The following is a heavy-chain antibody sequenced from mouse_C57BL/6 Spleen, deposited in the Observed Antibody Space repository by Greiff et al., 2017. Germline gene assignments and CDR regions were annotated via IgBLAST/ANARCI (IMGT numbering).Heavy chain of an antibody. Sequence: QVQLQQPGAELVKPGASVKLSCKASGYTFTSYWMQWVKQRPGQGLEWIGEIDPSDSYTNYNQKFKGKATLTVATASSTAYMQLSSLTSEDSAVYYCARNYGSSYYFDYWGQGTTLTVSS. CDR3: ARNYGSSYYFDY. CDR1: GYTFTSYW. D-gene: IGHD1-1*01. J-gene: IGHJ2*01. CDR2: IDPSDSYT. V-gene: IGHV1-50*01.